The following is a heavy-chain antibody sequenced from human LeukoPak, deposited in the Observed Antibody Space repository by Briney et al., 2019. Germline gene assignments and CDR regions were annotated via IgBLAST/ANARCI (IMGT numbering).Heavy chain of an antibody. CDR2: IYYTGST. D-gene: IGHD3-22*01. Sequence: MSSETLSLTCSVSGGSINSYYWSWYWQPPGKELEWIGYIYYTGSTNYNPSLKSRVTISVDTSKNQFSLKLSSVTAADTAVYYCARRESSGYYSPWGQGTLVTVSS. J-gene: IGHJ4*02. V-gene: IGHV4-59*01. CDR1: GGSINSYY. CDR3: ARRESSGYYSP.